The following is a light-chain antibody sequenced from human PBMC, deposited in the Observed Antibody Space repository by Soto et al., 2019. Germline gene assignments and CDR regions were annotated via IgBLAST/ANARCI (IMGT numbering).Light chain of an antibody. V-gene: IGLV2-14*01. Sequence: QSALTQPASVSGSPGQSITISCTGTSSYVGGYNYVSWYQQHPGKAPKLMIYDVSNRPSGVSNRFSGSKSGNTASLTISGLQAEDEADYYCSSYTSSSTVVFGGGTSSPS. CDR2: DVS. J-gene: IGLJ2*01. CDR1: SSYVGGYNY. CDR3: SSYTSSSTVV.